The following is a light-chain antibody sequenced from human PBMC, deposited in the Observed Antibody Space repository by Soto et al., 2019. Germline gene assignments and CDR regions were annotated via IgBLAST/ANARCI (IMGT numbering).Light chain of an antibody. CDR1: QHVDRY. CDR2: SAS. Sequence: DIQMTQSPSSLSASVGDSVTITCRTSQHVDRYLSWYQQIPGRAPKLLIYSASSLVSGVPPRFRGSASGTEFTLSISSLQREDFATYFCQQNSNIPWTFGQGTKVDIK. J-gene: IGKJ1*01. V-gene: IGKV1-39*01. CDR3: QQNSNIPWT.